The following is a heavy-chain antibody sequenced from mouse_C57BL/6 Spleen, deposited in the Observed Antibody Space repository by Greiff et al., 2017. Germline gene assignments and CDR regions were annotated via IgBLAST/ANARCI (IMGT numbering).Heavy chain of an antibody. D-gene: IGHD1-1*01. J-gene: IGHJ1*03. CDR2: IDPSDSYT. CDR3: ARTYYGSSSYFDV. CDR1: GYTFTSYW. Sequence: VQLQQPGAELVMPGASVQLSCKASGYTFTSYWMHWVKQRPGQGLEWIGEIDPSDSYTNYNQKFKGKSTLTVDKSSSTAYMQLSSLTSEDSAVYYCARTYYGSSSYFDVWGTGTTVTVSS. V-gene: IGHV1-69*01.